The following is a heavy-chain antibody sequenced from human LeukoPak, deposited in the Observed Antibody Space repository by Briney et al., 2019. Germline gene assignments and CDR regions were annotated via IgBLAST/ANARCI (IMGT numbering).Heavy chain of an antibody. D-gene: IGHD2-2*01. CDR3: ATRVACSSTSCYSFDY. CDR2: FYPEDGET. CDR1: GYTLTELS. Sequence: VASVKVSCKVSGYTLTELSMHWVRQAPGKGLEWMGGFYPEDGETIYAQKFQGRVTMTEDTSTDTAYMELSSLRSEDTAVYYCATRVACSSTSCYSFDYWGQGTLVTVSS. V-gene: IGHV1-24*01. J-gene: IGHJ4*02.